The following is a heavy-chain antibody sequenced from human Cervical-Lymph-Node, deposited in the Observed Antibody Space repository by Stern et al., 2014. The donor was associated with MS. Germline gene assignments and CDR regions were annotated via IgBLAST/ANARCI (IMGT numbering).Heavy chain of an antibody. CDR2: IYYSGST. CDR3: ARHLGRVLAAFDI. Sequence: QVQLQESGPGLVKPSETLSLTCTVSGGSISSSSYYWGWIRQPPGKGLEWIGSIYYSGSTYYNPSLKSRVTISVDTPKNQCSLKLSSVTAADTAVYYCARHLGRVLAAFDIWGQGTMVTVSS. V-gene: IGHV4-39*01. J-gene: IGHJ3*02. D-gene: IGHD2-8*01. CDR1: GGSISSSSYY.